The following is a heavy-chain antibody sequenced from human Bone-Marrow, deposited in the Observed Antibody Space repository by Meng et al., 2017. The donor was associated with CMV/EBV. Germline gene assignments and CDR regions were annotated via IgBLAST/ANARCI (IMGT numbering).Heavy chain of an antibody. CDR2: INPSGGST. D-gene: IGHD2-2*01. CDR1: GYTFTSYY. CDR3: ARGYCSSTSCPPYYFDY. V-gene: IGHV1-46*01. Sequence: ASVKVSCKASGYTFTSYYMHWVRQAPGQGLEWMGIINPSGGSTSYAQKFQGRVTMTRDTSTSTAYMELRSLRSDDTAVYYCARGYCSSTSCPPYYFDYWGQGTLVTVSS. J-gene: IGHJ4*02.